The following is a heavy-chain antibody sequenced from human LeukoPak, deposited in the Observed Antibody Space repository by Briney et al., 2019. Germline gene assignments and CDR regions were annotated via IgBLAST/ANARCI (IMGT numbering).Heavy chain of an antibody. J-gene: IGHJ6*03. V-gene: IGHV5-51*01. CDR1: GYSFTNYW. CDR2: IYPGDSDT. CDR3: ARQGTKASGLDYYYYTDV. Sequence: GESLKISCKGSGYSFTNYWIAWVRQMPGKGLEWMGIIYPGDSDTRYSPSFQDQVAISADKSISTAYLQWSSLKASDTAMYYCARQGTKASGLDYYYYTDVWGKGTTVIVSS. D-gene: IGHD1/OR15-1a*01.